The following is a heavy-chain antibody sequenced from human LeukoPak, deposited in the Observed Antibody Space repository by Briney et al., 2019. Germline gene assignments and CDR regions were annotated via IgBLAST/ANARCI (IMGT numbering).Heavy chain of an antibody. V-gene: IGHV3-23*01. D-gene: IGHD3-10*01. CDR3: AKDISLWFGESNFDY. Sequence: PGGSLRLSCAASGFTFDDYGMSWVRQAPGKGLEWVSAISGSGGSTSYADSVKGRFTISRDNSKNTLYLQMNSLRAEDTAVYYCAKDISLWFGESNFDYWGQGTLVTVSS. J-gene: IGHJ4*02. CDR1: GFTFDDYG. CDR2: ISGSGGST.